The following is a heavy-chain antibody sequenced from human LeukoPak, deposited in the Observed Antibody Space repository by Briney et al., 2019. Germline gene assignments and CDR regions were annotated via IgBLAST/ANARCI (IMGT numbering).Heavy chain of an antibody. CDR3: ARTHIVAVDAFDI. CDR1: GGSISSSSYY. Sequence: SETLSLTCTVSGGSISSSSYYWGWIRQPPGKGLEWIGSIYYSGSTYYNPSLKSRVTISVDMSKNQFSLKLSSVTAADTAVYYCARTHIVAVDAFDIWGQGTMVTVSS. CDR2: IYYSGST. V-gene: IGHV4-39*01. D-gene: IGHD2-21*01. J-gene: IGHJ3*02.